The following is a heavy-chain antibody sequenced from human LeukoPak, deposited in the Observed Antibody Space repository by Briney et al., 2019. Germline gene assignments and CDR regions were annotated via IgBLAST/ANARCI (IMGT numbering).Heavy chain of an antibody. CDR2: ISWNSGSI. V-gene: IGHV3-9*01. CDR3: ARGRGPYGWFDP. CDR1: GCTFNDFA. Sequence: GGSLRLSCAASGCTFNDFAMHWVRQTPGKGLEWVPGISWNSGSIGYADSVEGRFTISRDNAKNTLYLQMNSLRVEDTAVYYCARGRGPYGWFDPWGQGTLVTVSS. D-gene: IGHD3-10*01. J-gene: IGHJ5*02.